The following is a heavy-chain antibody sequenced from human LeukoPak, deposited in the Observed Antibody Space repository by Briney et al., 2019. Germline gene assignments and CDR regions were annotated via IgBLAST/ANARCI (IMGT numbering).Heavy chain of an antibody. CDR1: GYTFTGYY. Sequence: ASVKVSCKASGYTFTGYYMHWVRQAPGQGLEWMGWINPNSGGTNYAQKFQGRVTMTRDTSISTAYMELSRLRSDDTAVYYCAIIMLRGVIMSRYYYYGMDVWGQGTTVTVSS. V-gene: IGHV1-2*02. D-gene: IGHD3-10*01. CDR2: INPNSGGT. CDR3: AIIMLRGVIMSRYYYYGMDV. J-gene: IGHJ6*02.